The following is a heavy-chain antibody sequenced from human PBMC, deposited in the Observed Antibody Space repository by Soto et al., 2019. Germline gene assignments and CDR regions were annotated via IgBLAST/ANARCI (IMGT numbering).Heavy chain of an antibody. D-gene: IGHD6-19*01. CDR1: GFTVSSNY. J-gene: IGHJ4*02. CDR2: IYSGGST. Sequence: EVQLVESGGGLIQPGGSLRLSCAASGFTVSSNYMSWVRQAPGKGLEWVSVIYSGGSTYYADSVKGRFTISRDNSKNTLYLQMNSLRAEDTAVYYCATNPGIAVAGTLPPLPKFWGQGTLVTVSS. V-gene: IGHV3-53*01. CDR3: ATNPGIAVAGTLPPLPKF.